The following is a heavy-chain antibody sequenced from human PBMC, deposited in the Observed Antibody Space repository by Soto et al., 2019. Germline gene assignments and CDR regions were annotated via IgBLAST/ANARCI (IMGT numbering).Heavy chain of an antibody. CDR2: INHSGST. CDR1: GGSFSGYY. CDR3: ARGFWSGYYRYYYYGMDV. J-gene: IGHJ6*02. V-gene: IGHV4-34*01. D-gene: IGHD3-3*01. Sequence: SETLSLTCAVYGGSFSGYYWSWIRQPPGKGLEWIGEINHSGSTNYNPSLKSRVTIPVDTSKNQFSLKLSSVTAADTAVYYCARGFWSGYYRYYYYGMDVWGQGTTVTVSS.